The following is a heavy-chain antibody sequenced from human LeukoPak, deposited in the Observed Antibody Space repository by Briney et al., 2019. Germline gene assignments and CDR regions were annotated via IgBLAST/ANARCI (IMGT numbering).Heavy chain of an antibody. CDR2: IYYSGST. J-gene: IGHJ4*02. V-gene: IGHV4-39*01. CDR3: ATEDTAMLRD. CDR1: GGSISSSSYY. Sequence: SETLSLTCTVSGGSISSSSYYWGWIRQPPGKGLEWIGSIYYSGSTYYNPSLKSRVTISVDTSKNQFSLKLSSVTAADTAVYYCATEDTAMLRDWGQGTLVTVSS. D-gene: IGHD5-18*01.